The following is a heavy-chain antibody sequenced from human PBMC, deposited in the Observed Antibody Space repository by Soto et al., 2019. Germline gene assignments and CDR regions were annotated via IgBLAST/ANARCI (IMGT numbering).Heavy chain of an antibody. V-gene: IGHV4-61*01. D-gene: IGHD1-7*01. CDR3: AREGTRPPNWFDP. Sequence: LSLTCTVSGGSVSSGSYYWSWIRQPPGKGLEWIGYIYYSGSTNYNPSLKSRVTISVDTSKNQFSLKLSSVTAADTAVYYCAREGTRPPNWFDPWGQGTPVTVSS. J-gene: IGHJ5*02. CDR1: GGSVSSGSYY. CDR2: IYYSGST.